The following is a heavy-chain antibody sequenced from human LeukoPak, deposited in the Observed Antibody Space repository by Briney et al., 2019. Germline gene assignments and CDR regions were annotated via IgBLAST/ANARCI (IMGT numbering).Heavy chain of an antibody. CDR3: ARRAGYYFDY. J-gene: IGHJ4*02. CDR1: GGSISSGGYY. Sequence: SETLSLTCTVSGGSISSGGYYWSWIRQPPGKGLEWIGEINHSGSTNYNPSLKSRVTISVDTSKNQFSLKLSSVTAADTAVYYCARRAGYYFDYWGQGTLVTVSS. V-gene: IGHV4-39*07. CDR2: INHSGST.